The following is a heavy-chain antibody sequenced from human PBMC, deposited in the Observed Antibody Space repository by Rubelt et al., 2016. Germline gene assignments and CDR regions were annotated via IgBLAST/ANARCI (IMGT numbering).Heavy chain of an antibody. CDR1: GYTFTNYG. Sequence: QVQLVQSGAEVKKPGASVKVSCKASGYTFTNYGMHWVRQAPGQRLEWMGWIDAGNGDTKYSPKLKDRVSITRDASANTAYMELSSLRSEDTAVYYCARANHGDYEDYWGQGTLVTVSS. D-gene: IGHD4-17*01. J-gene: IGHJ4*02. CDR3: ARANHGDYEDY. V-gene: IGHV1-3*01. CDR2: IDAGNGDT.